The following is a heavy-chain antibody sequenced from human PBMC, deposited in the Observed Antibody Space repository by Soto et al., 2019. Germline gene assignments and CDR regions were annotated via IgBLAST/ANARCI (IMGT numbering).Heavy chain of an antibody. CDR2: LSYDGSNK. CDR1: GFTFSSYA. D-gene: IGHD6-19*01. Sequence: QVPLVESGGGVVQPGRSLRLSCAASGFTFSSYAMHWVRQAPGKGLEWVAVLSYDGSNKYYADSVKGRFTISRDNSKNTLYLQMNSLRAEDTAVYSCARDKSPYSSGWHNRHFDYRGQGTLVTVSS. CDR3: ARDKSPYSSGWHNRHFDY. J-gene: IGHJ4*02. V-gene: IGHV3-30-3*01.